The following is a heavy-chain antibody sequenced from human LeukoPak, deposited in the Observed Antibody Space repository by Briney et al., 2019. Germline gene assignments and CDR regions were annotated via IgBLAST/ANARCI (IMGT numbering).Heavy chain of an antibody. D-gene: IGHD3/OR15-3a*01. J-gene: IGHJ6*03. CDR2: IENSGTT. CDR1: DASLSGGYRY. CDR3: ASLDDPHRSGYYKDV. Sequence: SETLSLTCPVSDASLSGGYRYWRWIRQPAGTGLEWIGRIENSGTTYYNPSLESRVTISVDTSKNQFYLSLRSVTAADTAVYFCASLDDPHRSGYYKDVWGKGTTVTVSS. V-gene: IGHV4-61*02.